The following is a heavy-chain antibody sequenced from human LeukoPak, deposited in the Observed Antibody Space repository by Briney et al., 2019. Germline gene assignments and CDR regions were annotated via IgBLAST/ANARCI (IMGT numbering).Heavy chain of an antibody. J-gene: IGHJ4*02. D-gene: IGHD6-19*01. CDR1: GLTFDDYC. V-gene: IGHV3-20*01. CDR2: INWNGGST. Sequence: GGSLTLAWPPSGLTFDDYCMSWVRHAPGKVLEWVSGINWNGGSTGYADSVKGRFTITRDNAKNSLYLQMNSLRAEDTALYHCARRQMAGSYFDYWGQGTLVTVSS. CDR3: ARRQMAGSYFDY.